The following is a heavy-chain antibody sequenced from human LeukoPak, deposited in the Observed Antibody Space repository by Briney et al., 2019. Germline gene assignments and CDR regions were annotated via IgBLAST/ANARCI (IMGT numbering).Heavy chain of an antibody. D-gene: IGHD5/OR15-5a*01. Sequence: GGSLRLSCAASGFTFSSYAMSWVRQAPGKGLEWVSAISAAGGITYYADSVKGRFTISRDNAKNSLFLQMNSLRAEDTAVYYCTSDASTSWRSDYWGQGTLVTVSS. CDR1: GFTFSSYA. V-gene: IGHV3-23*01. CDR2: ISAAGGIT. J-gene: IGHJ4*02. CDR3: TSDASTSWRSDY.